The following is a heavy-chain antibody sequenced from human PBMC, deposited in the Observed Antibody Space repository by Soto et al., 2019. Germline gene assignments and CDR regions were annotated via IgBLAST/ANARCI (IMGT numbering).Heavy chain of an antibody. D-gene: IGHD2-15*01. CDR2: ISYDGSNK. Sequence: QVQLVESGGGVVQPGRSLRLSCAASGFTFSSYAMHWVRQAPGKGLEWVAVISYDGSNKYYADSVKGRFTISRDNSKNPLYLQMNSLRAEDTAVYYCARDRWDYWGQGTLVTVSS. CDR1: GFTFSSYA. CDR3: ARDRWDY. V-gene: IGHV3-30-3*01. J-gene: IGHJ4*02.